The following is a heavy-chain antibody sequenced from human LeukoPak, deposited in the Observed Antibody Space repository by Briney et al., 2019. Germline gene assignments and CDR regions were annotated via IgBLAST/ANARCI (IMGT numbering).Heavy chain of an antibody. D-gene: IGHD2-2*01. CDR2: IYYTGRT. Sequence: PSQTLSLTCTVSGGSISSGDYYWSWIRQPPGKGLEWIAYIYYTGRTYYNPSLKTRLAISVDTSKNQFSLKLSSVTAADTAVYYCARHIRGYCSSTSCGLDYWGQGTLVTVSS. CDR1: GGSISSGDYY. CDR3: ARHIRGYCSSTSCGLDY. J-gene: IGHJ4*02. V-gene: IGHV4-30-4*08.